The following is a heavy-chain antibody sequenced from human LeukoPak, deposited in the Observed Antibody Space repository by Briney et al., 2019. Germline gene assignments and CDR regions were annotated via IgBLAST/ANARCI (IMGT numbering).Heavy chain of an antibody. J-gene: IGHJ6*04. V-gene: IGHV4-59*01. CDR3: ARDRSRTSCYLPDV. D-gene: IGHD2-2*01. Sequence: SETLSLTCTVSGGSISGYTWSWIRQPPGKGLEWVGYMHSTGSADYSPSLKGRVTISVDTSNNQFFLRLNSVTAADTAIYFCARDRSRTSCYLPDVWGTGTTVTVSS. CDR2: MHSTGSA. CDR1: GGSISGYT.